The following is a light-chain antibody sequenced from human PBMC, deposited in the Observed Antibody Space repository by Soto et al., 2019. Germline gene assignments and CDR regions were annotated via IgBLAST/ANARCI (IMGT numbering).Light chain of an antibody. J-gene: IGKJ5*01. CDR3: QQYNTYST. CDR1: QGINTF. V-gene: IGKV1-9*01. Sequence: IQFTQSPSSRSASVVDGVTITSRASQGINTFLAWYQQKAGKAPKLLIYAASTLQSGVPSRFSGSGSGTEFTLTISSLQPDDFATYYCQQYNTYSTFGQGTRLEIK. CDR2: AAS.